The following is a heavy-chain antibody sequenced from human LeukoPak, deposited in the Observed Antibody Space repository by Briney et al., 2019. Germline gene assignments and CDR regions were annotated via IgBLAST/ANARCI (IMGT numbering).Heavy chain of an antibody. J-gene: IGHJ4*02. Sequence: GGSLRLSCAASGFTFSSYSMNWVRQAPGKGLEWVSSISTSISYIYYADSVKGRFTISRDNAKNSLYLQMNSLRAEDTAVYYCANHLGSGWSFDYWGQGTLVSVSS. CDR1: GFTFSSYS. V-gene: IGHV3-21*01. CDR2: ISTSISYI. D-gene: IGHD6-19*01. CDR3: ANHLGSGWSFDY.